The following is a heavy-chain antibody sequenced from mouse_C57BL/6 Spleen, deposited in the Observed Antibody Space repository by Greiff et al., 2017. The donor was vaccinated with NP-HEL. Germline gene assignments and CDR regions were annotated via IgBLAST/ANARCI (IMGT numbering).Heavy chain of an antibody. V-gene: IGHV1-50*01. D-gene: IGHD1-1*01. CDR1: GYTFTSYW. J-gene: IGHJ3*01. CDR2: IDPSDSYT. CDR3: ARGASYDGSSYRFAY. Sequence: QVQLQQPGAELVKPGASVKLSCKASGYTFTSYWMQWVNQRPGQGLEWIGEIDPSDSYTNYNQKFKGKATLTVDTYSSPAYMQRSSLTSEDSAVYYCARGASYDGSSYRFAYWGQGTLVTVSA.